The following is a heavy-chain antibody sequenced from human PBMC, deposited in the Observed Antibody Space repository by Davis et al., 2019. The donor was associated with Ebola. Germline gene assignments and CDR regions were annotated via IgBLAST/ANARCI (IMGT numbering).Heavy chain of an antibody. V-gene: IGHV1-18*01. CDR3: ARNTRSVYASSPFDY. CDR1: RYTFNKYG. Sequence: ASVPVSCKASRYTFNKYGISWVRQVPGQGLAWMGWISASNGKTNYAQHFQGRVTMTTDTSPSTAHMELRSLTSGDTALYFCARNTRSVYASSPFDYWGQGTLVTVSS. D-gene: IGHD2/OR15-2a*01. J-gene: IGHJ4*02. CDR2: ISASNGKT.